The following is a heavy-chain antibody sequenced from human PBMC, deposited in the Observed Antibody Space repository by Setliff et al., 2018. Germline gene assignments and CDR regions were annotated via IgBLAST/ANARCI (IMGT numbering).Heavy chain of an antibody. CDR1: GFTFSRYG. Sequence: PGGSLRLSCAASGFTFSRYGMHWVRQPPGKGLEWVAVIYYDGSNTHYTDSVEGRFTISRDNSKNTLYLQMNSLGAEDTAMYYCARDWEQRGYYFDYWGQGTLVTVSS. J-gene: IGHJ4*02. CDR2: IYYDGSNT. V-gene: IGHV3-33*01. D-gene: IGHD1-26*01. CDR3: ARDWEQRGYYFDY.